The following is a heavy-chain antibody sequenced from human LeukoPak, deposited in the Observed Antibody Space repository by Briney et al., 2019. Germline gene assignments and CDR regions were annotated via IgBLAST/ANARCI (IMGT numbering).Heavy chain of an antibody. J-gene: IGHJ4*02. CDR1: GYTFTGYY. Sequence: ASVKVSCKASGYTFTGYYMHWVRQAPGQGLEWMGRINPNSGGTNYAQKFQGRVTMTRDTSISTAYMELSRLRSDDTAVYYCARLYIVVPAAMPRGYFDYWGQGTLVTVSS. V-gene: IGHV1-2*06. CDR3: ARLYIVVPAAMPRGYFDY. D-gene: IGHD2-2*01. CDR2: INPNSGGT.